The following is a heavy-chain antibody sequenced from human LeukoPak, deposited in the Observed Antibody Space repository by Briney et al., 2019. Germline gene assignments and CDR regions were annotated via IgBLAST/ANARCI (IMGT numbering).Heavy chain of an antibody. CDR1: GFTFGDYL. Sequence: GGSLRLSCTASGFTFGDYLMSWFRQAPGKGLEWIGFISGGTTEYAASVKGRFTISRDGSTSIAYLQMNSLTTEDTAAYYCSRGSGWLSVYWGQGTLVTVSS. D-gene: IGHD6-19*01. V-gene: IGHV3-49*01. CDR2: ISGGTT. CDR3: SRGSGWLSVY. J-gene: IGHJ4*02.